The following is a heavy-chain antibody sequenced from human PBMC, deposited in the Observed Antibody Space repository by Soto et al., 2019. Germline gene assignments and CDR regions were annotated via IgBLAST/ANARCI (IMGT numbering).Heavy chain of an antibody. V-gene: IGHV3-30*18. CDR2: ISYDGSSQ. D-gene: IGHD3-10*01. CDR1: GFTFSKYG. CDR3: AKDRAWQSGRYYYGMDV. J-gene: IGHJ6*02. Sequence: QVQLVESGGGDVQPGRSLRLSCAASGFTFSKYGMHWVRQVPGKGLEWVAAISYDGSSQHFADSVKGRFTISRDNSGNTLYLHMNSLPTEDTALYYCAKDRAWQSGRYYYGMDVWGQGTTVTVSS.